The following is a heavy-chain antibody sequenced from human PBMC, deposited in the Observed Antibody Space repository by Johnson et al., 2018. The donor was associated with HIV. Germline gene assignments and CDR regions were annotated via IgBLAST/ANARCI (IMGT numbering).Heavy chain of an antibody. CDR1: EFTFSNYA. J-gene: IGHJ3*02. V-gene: IGHV3-30-3*01. Sequence: VQLVESGGGVVQPGRSLRLSCAASEFTFSNYALHWVRQAPGMGLEWVAVISHDGSNKYYADSVKGRFTISRDNSKNTLYLQMNSLKTEDTAVYYCASGLDNWNDRDAFDIWGQGTMVTVSS. CDR3: ASGLDNWNDRDAFDI. CDR2: ISHDGSNK. D-gene: IGHD1-1*01.